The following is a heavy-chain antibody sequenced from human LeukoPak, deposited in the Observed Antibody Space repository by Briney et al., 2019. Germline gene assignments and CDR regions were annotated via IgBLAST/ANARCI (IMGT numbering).Heavy chain of an antibody. J-gene: IGHJ4*01. CDR3: ARDRAEYCGGNCYLGPDY. CDR2: FSGSDGNS. CDR1: GFTFNNYA. Sequence: PGGSLRLSCAASGFTFNNYAMNWVRQAPGKGLEWVSIFSGSDGNSYYADSVKGRFTMSRDNSKSTGYLLLNSLRAEDTAIYYCARDRAEYCGGNCYLGPDYWGQGTLVTVSS. D-gene: IGHD2-21*02. V-gene: IGHV3-23*01.